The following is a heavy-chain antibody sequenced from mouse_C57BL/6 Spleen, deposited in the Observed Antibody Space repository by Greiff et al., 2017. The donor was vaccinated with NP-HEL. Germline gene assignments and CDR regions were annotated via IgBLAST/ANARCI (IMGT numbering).Heavy chain of an antibody. J-gene: IGHJ4*01. D-gene: IGHD1-1*01. Sequence: QVQLKQPGTELVKPGASVKLSCKASGYTFTSYWMHWVKQRPGQGLEWIGNINPSNGGTNYNEKFKSKATLTVDKSSSTAYMQLSSLTSEDSAVYYCARRFITTVVAHYYAMDYWGQGTSVTVSS. CDR2: INPSNGGT. V-gene: IGHV1-53*01. CDR3: ARRFITTVVAHYYAMDY. CDR1: GYTFTSYW.